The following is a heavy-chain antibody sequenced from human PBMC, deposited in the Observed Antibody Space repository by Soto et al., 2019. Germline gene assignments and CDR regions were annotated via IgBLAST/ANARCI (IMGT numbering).Heavy chain of an antibody. CDR2: INGDGASL. Sequence: EVRLEEAGGGFVQPGGSLRVSCSGSGFIFSSFWMHWVRQGPGKGLEWVSRINGDGASLAYADSVKGRFSISRDNVKNTLHLQMNSLGADDTAVYFCAREGAHGLDVWGRGTTVTVSS. J-gene: IGHJ6*02. V-gene: IGHV3-74*03. CDR3: AREGAHGLDV. CDR1: GFIFSSFW.